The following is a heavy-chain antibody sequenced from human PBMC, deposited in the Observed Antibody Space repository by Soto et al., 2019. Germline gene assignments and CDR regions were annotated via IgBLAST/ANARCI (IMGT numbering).Heavy chain of an antibody. V-gene: IGHV6-1*01. CDR2: TYYRSKWYN. CDR3: ARDHSSWYYYYGMDV. D-gene: IGHD6-13*01. Sequence: SPTLSVSSAISGDSVSRNSAAWNWNRQSPSRGLEWLGRTYYRSKWYNDYAVSVKSRITINPDTSKNQFSLQLNSVTPEDTAVYYCARDHSSWYYYYGMDVWGQGTTVTVSS. J-gene: IGHJ6*02. CDR1: GDSVSRNSAA.